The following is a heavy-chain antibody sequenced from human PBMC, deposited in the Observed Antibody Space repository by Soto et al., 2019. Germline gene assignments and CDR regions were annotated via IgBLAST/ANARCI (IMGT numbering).Heavy chain of an antibody. J-gene: IGHJ4*02. V-gene: IGHV3-74*01. CDR3: TRGPRPSSAGTGAY. Sequence: EVHLVESGGGLVQPGGSLRLSCVASGFAFDAYWMHWVRQVPGEGPVWVSRIDYDGTTTTYADSVKGRFTISRDNAKNTLYLQPTSLRAADTGVYYCTRGPRPSSAGTGAYWGQGTLVTVSS. CDR1: GFAFDAYW. CDR2: IDYDGTTT. D-gene: IGHD6-13*01.